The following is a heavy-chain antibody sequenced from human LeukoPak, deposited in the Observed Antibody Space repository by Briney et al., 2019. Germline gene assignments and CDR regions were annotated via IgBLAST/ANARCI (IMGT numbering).Heavy chain of an antibody. D-gene: IGHD5-12*01. CDR3: AREGGYDPFEH. J-gene: IGHJ4*02. Sequence: PGGSLRLSCAASGITFSYYWMHWGRQAPGKGLVWVSRIDAGGSSATYADSVKGRFTISRDNAKNTLYLQMNSLRAEDTAVYYCAREGGYDPFEHWGQGTLVTVSS. CDR1: GITFSYYW. CDR2: IDAGGSSA. V-gene: IGHV3-74*01.